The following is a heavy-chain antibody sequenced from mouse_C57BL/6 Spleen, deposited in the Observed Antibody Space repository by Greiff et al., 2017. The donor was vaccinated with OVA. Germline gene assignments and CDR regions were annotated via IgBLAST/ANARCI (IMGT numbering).Heavy chain of an antibody. CDR1: GFTIKNTY. CDR3: AMCYYDYDGAMDY. J-gene: IGHJ4*01. Sequence: VHVKQSVAELVRPGASVKLSCTASGFTIKNTYMHWVKQRPEQGLEWIGRIDPANGNTKYAPKFQGKATITADTSSNTSYLQLSSLTSEDTAIYYGAMCYYDYDGAMDYWGQGTSVTVSS. D-gene: IGHD2-4*01. V-gene: IGHV14-3*01. CDR2: IDPANGNT.